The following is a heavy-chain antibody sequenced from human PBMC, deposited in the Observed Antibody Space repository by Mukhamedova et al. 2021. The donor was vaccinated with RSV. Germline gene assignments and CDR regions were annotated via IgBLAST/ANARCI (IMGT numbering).Heavy chain of an antibody. CDR3: TRGRQMGGY. D-gene: IGHD1-26*01. Sequence: GTTEYAASVKGRFTISRDDSKSIAYLQMNSLKTEDTAVYYCTRGRQMGGYWGQGTLVTVSS. V-gene: IGHV3-49*02. CDR2: GTT. J-gene: IGHJ4*02.